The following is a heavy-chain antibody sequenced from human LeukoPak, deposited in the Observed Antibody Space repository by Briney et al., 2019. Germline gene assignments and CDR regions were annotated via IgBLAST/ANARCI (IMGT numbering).Heavy chain of an antibody. D-gene: IGHD3-16*01. V-gene: IGHV3-23*01. CDR2: ISSSGGDT. J-gene: IGHJ4*02. Sequence: GGSLRLSCAASGFSFSSSPMSWVRQAPGKGLEWVSGISSSGGDTPYADSVKGRFTISRDNSKNTLYLQVNSLRAEDTAVYYCAKDEATSGGGLASWGQGTLVSVSS. CDR3: AKDEATSGGGLAS. CDR1: GFSFSSSP.